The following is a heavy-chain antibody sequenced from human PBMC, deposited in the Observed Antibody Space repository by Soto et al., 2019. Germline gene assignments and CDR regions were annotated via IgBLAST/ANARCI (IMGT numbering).Heavy chain of an antibody. J-gene: IGHJ3*02. CDR3: ARVKDYGDYVSAFDI. V-gene: IGHV4-31*03. Sequence: SETLSLTCTVSGGSISSGGYYWSWIRQHPGKGLEWIGYIYYSGSTYYNPSLKSRVTISVDTSKNQFSLKLSSVTAADTAVYYCARVKDYGDYVSAFDIWGQGTMVTVSS. CDR1: GGSISSGGYY. D-gene: IGHD4-17*01. CDR2: IYYSGST.